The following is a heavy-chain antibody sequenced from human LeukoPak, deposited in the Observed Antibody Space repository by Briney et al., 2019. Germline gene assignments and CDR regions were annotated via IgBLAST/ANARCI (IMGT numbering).Heavy chain of an antibody. CDR3: ARTANYNWNHRDAFDI. CDR2: ICYSGST. Sequence: PSGTLSLTCTVSGGSISSSSYYWGWIRQPPGKGLEWIVSICYSGSTYYNPSLKSRVTISVDTSKNQFSLKLSSVTAADTAVYYCARTANYNWNHRDAFDIWGQGTMVTAST. CDR1: GGSISSSSYY. J-gene: IGHJ3*02. V-gene: IGHV4-39*01. D-gene: IGHD1-14*01.